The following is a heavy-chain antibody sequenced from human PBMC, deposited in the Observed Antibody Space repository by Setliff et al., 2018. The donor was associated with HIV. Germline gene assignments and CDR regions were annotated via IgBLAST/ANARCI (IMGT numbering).Heavy chain of an antibody. CDR1: GFTFSSHW. Sequence: KPGGSLRLSCAVSGFTFSSHWMVWVRQAPGKGLEWIGRIKSKTDGGTTDYAAPVKGRSTISRDDSKSTLYLQLTTLRTEDTGFYYCTRNQGSSFGHGFDYWGRGTLVTVSS. CDR3: TRNQGSSFGHGFDY. V-gene: IGHV3-15*01. CDR2: IKSKTDGGTT. J-gene: IGHJ4*02. D-gene: IGHD3-3*01.